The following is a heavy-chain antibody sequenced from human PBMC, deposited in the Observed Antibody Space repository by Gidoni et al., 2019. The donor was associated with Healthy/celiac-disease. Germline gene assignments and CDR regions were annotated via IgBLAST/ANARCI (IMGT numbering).Heavy chain of an antibody. CDR3: ARVNNDGYSSSWYWFDP. Sequence: QVQLQESGPGLVKPSETLSPTCAVSGYHISSGYYWGWIRQPPGKGLEWIGSIYHSGSTYYNPSLKSRVTISVDTSKNQFSLKLGSVTAADTAVYYCARVNNDGYSSSWYWFDPWGQGTLVTVSS. V-gene: IGHV4-38-2*01. CDR2: IYHSGST. CDR1: GYHISSGYY. D-gene: IGHD6-13*01. J-gene: IGHJ5*02.